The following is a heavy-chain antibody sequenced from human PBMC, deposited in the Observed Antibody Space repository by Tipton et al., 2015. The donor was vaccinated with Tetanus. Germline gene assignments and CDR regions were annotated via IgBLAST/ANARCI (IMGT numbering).Heavy chain of an antibody. J-gene: IGHJ5*02. Sequence: TLSLTCTVSGGSINSYYWSWIRQPAGKGLEWIGRIYSSGSTNYNPSLKSRVTMSVDTSKNQFYLKLSSVTAADTAVYYCAIEDYLGSGSSYNWFDPCGQGTLVTVSS. CDR1: GGSINSYY. D-gene: IGHD3-10*01. CDR2: IYSSGST. V-gene: IGHV4-4*07. CDR3: AIEDYLGSGSSYNWFDP.